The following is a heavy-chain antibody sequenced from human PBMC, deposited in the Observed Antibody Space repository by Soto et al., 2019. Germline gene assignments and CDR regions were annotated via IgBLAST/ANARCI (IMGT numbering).Heavy chain of an antibody. D-gene: IGHD3-3*01. CDR3: ARDGSRFLGHAPPHFTFYDMDV. J-gene: IGHJ6*02. Sequence: SETLSLTCAVSGGSISSSNWRSLVRQPPGKGREWIGKIYDNTCTSSHPSLRSRVTMSVDKSKNQFSVKLNPVTAADTGVYVSARDGSRFLGHAPPHFTFYDMDVWRQGTTVT. V-gene: IGHV4-4*02. CDR1: GGSISSSNW. CDR2: IYDNTCT.